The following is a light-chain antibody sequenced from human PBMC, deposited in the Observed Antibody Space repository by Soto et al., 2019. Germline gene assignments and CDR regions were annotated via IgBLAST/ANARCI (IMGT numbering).Light chain of an antibody. V-gene: IGKV1-9*01. Sequence: DIQLTQSPSFLSASVGDRVTITCRASQGISSYLAWYQQKPGKAPKVLIYAASTLQSGVPSRFSGSGSGTEFTLTISSLQPEDFATYYCQQYNSYPIPFGPGTKVDIK. CDR3: QQYNSYPIP. CDR2: AAS. CDR1: QGISSY. J-gene: IGKJ3*01.